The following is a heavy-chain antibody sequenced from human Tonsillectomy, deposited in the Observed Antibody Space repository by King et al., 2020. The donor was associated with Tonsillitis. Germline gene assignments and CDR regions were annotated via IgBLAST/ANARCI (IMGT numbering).Heavy chain of an antibody. CDR2: IYYSGST. CDR1: GGSISSSSYY. J-gene: IGHJ3*02. V-gene: IGHV4-39*07. CDR3: ARRPLRNDAFDI. D-gene: IGHD6-6*01. Sequence: QLQESGPGLVKPSETLSLTCTVSGGSISSSSYYWGWIRQPPGKGLEWIGSIYYSGSTYYNPSLKSRVTISVDTSKNQFSLQLSSVTAADTAVYYCARRPLRNDAFDIWGQGTMVTVSS.